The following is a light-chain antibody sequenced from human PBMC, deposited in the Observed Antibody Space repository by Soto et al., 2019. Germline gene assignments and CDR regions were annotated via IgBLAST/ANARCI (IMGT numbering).Light chain of an antibody. CDR1: SSNIGSKY. V-gene: IGLV1-47*01. CDR2: MNN. CDR3: AAWDDDLNAL. J-gene: IGLJ1*01. Sequence: QSVLTEPPSASGTPWQRVTISFSGGSSNIGSKYVYWYQQLQGTVPKLLSCMNNQRLSGVPDRFSGSKSGTSASLAISGLRFEDEAKYYCAAWDDDLNALFVTGAKVTDL.